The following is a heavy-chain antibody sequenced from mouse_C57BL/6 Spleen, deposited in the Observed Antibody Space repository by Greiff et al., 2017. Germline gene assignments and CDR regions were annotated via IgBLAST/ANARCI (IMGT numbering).Heavy chain of an antibody. D-gene: IGHD2-3*01. V-gene: IGHV1-82*01. CDR1: GYAFSSSW. CDR2: IYPGDGDT. J-gene: IGHJ4*01. Sequence: VKLQESGPELVKPGASVKISCKASGYAFSSSWMNWVKQRPGKGLEWIGRIYPGDGDTNYNGKFKGKATLTADKSSSTAYMQLSSLTSEDSAVYFCARDDGYYGYAMDYWGQGTSVTDSS. CDR3: ARDDGYYGYAMDY.